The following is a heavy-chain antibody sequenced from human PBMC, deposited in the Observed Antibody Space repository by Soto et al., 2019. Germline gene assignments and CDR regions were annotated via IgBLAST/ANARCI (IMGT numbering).Heavy chain of an antibody. CDR2: IGTHNGDT. CDR1: GYTFNNYG. D-gene: IGHD3-3*01. V-gene: IGHV1-18*01. J-gene: IGHJ5*02. CDR3: ARDWRGAEGFDP. Sequence: QVQLVQSGTEVKKPGASVKVSCKASGYTFNNYGFSWVRQAPGQGLEWVGWIGTHNGDTTYAQSCKGRVTMTIDTSTTTSYMKLTSLTFDDTAVYFCARDWRGAEGFDPWGQGTLVIVSS.